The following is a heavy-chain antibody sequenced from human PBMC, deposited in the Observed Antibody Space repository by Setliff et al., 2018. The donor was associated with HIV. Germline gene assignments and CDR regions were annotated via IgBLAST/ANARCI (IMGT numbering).Heavy chain of an antibody. J-gene: IGHJ6*03. CDR3: ARGYYMDV. CDR1: GFSFTTYA. V-gene: IGHV3-30*14. Sequence: GGSLRLSCAASGFSFTTYALHWVRQAPGKGLEWVAVISHDGNYQYYADSVKGRFTISRDNSKNTLYLQMNSLRGEDTAVYYCARGYYMDVWGKGTTVTVSS. CDR2: ISHDGNYQ.